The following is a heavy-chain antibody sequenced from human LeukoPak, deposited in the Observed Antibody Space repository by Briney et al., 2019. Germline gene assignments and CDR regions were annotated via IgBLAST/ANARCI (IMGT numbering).Heavy chain of an antibody. CDR1: DGSIRDLY. V-gene: IGHV4-59*08. D-gene: IGHD3-10*01. J-gene: IGHJ4*02. CDR2: IHSNGYT. Sequence: SETLSLTCTVSDGSIRDLYWSWIRQPPGKGLEWIGYIHSNGYTNYHPSLKTRVTISVDTSKNQFSLKLSSVTAADTAVYFCARHVDYFGSGSFSHWGQGTLVTVSS. CDR3: ARHVDYFGSGSFSH.